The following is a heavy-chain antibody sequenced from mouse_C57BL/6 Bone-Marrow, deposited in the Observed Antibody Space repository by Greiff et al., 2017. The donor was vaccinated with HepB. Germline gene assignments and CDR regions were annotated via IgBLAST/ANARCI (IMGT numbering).Heavy chain of an antibody. CDR1: GFTFSDYG. CDR3: ARPATVVAPDWFAY. Sequence: EVKVVESGGGLVKPGGSLKLSCAASGFTFSDYGMHWVRQAPEKGLGWVAYISSGSSTIYYADTVKGRFTISRDNAKNTLFLQMTSLRSEDTDMYYCARPATVVAPDWFAYWGQGTLVTVSA. V-gene: IGHV5-17*01. D-gene: IGHD1-1*01. J-gene: IGHJ3*01. CDR2: ISSGSSTI.